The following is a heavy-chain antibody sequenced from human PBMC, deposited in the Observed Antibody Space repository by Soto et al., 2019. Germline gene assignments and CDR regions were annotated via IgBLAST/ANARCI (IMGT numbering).Heavy chain of an antibody. D-gene: IGHD6-6*01. Sequence: GGSLRLSCAASGFTFSSYAMSWVRQAPGKGLEWVSAISGSGGSTYYADSVKGRFTISRDNSKNTLYRQMNSLRAEDTAVYYCAKLASSSYDYYYIDVWGKGTTVTVSS. V-gene: IGHV3-23*01. CDR1: GFTFSSYA. J-gene: IGHJ6*03. CDR2: ISGSGGST. CDR3: AKLASSSYDYYYIDV.